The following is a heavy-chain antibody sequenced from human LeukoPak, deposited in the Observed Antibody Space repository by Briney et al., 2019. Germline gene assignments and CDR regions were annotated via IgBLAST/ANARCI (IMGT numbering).Heavy chain of an antibody. J-gene: IGHJ4*02. CDR3: ARHDGGAGWSSFDY. CDR1: GGSFSGYY. D-gene: IGHD2-15*01. V-gene: IGHV4-34*01. Sequence: SETLSLTCAVYGGSFSGYYWSWIRQPPGKGLEWIGEINHSGSTNYNPSLKSRVTISVDTSKNQFSLKLSSVTAADTAVYFCARHDGGAGWSSFDYWGQGTLVTVSS. CDR2: INHSGST.